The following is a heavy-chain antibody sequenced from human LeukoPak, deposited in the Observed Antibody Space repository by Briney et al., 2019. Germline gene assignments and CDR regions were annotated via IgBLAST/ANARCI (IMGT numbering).Heavy chain of an antibody. J-gene: IGHJ4*02. CDR3: ARDSPYYYDSSGHPN. CDR1: GFTLSSFE. V-gene: IGHV3-48*03. Sequence: GGSLRLSCAASGFTLSSFEMNWVRQAPGKGLEWVSYISSSGSTIYYADSVKGRFTISRDNAKNSLYLQMNSLRAEDMAVYYCARDSPYYYDSSGHPNWGQGTLVTVSS. D-gene: IGHD3-22*01. CDR2: ISSSGSTI.